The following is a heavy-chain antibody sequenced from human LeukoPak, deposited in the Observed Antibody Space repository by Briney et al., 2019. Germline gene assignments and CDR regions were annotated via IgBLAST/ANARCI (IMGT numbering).Heavy chain of an antibody. CDR2: ISSSSSYI. V-gene: IGHV3-21*01. CDR3: ARATGQLYFDY. J-gene: IGHJ4*02. Sequence: GGSLRLSCAASGFTFSRHSINWVRQAPGKGLEWVSSISSSSSYIYYADSVKGRFTISRDNAKNSLYLQMNSLRAEDTAVYYCARATGQLYFDYWGQGTLVTVSS. D-gene: IGHD5-18*01. CDR1: GFTFSRHS.